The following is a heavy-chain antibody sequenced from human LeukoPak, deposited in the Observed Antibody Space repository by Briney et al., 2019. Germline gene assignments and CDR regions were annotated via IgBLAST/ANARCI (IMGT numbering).Heavy chain of an antibody. CDR2: IGPGGDI. CDR1: GFSFTAYS. CDR3: ARRFDS. J-gene: IGHJ4*02. Sequence: GSLRLSCAASGFSFTAYSMNWVRQAPGRGLEWISYIGPGGDIYYADSVTGRFTVSRDTAKNSLYLQMNGLRVEDTAVYYCARRFDSWGQGTLVTVSS. V-gene: IGHV3-48*01.